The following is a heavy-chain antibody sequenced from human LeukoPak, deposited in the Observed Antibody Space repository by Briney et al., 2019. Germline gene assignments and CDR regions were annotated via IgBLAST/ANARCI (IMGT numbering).Heavy chain of an antibody. CDR1: GGSISGYY. D-gene: IGHD3-22*01. CDR2: IYYSGST. CDR3: ARSGNSGYDDAFDI. Sequence: SETLSLTCTVSGGSISGYYWSWIRQPPGKGLEWIGYIYYSGSTNYNPSLKSRVTISVDTSKNQFSLKLSSVTAADTAVYYCARSGNSGYDDAFDIWGQGTMVTVSS. J-gene: IGHJ3*02. V-gene: IGHV4-59*01.